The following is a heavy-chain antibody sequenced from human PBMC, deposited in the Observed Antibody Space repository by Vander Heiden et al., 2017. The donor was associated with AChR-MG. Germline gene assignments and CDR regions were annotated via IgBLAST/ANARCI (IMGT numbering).Heavy chain of an antibody. CDR2: VSDAGPT. CDR3: AKGWGRGRQNELDF. V-gene: IGHV3-23*01. CDR1: GFTLSDYA. Sequence: VHLLASGGGVRQPGGSLRSSCIASGFTLSDYAMDWGRQAPGKGLEWVAGVSDAGPTFYADSVRGRFIVSRDNANNTAYLQMDSLRDDDTALYYCAKGWGRGRQNELDFWGQGTQVTVST. D-gene: IGHD1-26*01. J-gene: IGHJ4*02.